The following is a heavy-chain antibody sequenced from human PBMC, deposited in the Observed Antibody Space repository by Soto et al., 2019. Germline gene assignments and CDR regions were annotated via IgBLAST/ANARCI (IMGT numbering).Heavy chain of an antibody. V-gene: IGHV1-2*02. CDR1: GYTFTGYY. CDR2: SNPNSGGT. D-gene: IGHD3-10*01. CDR3: ARAASVGSGEFDY. Sequence: QVQLVQSGAEVKKPGASVKVSCKASGYTFTGYYMHWVRQAPGQGLEWMGWSNPNSGGTNYEQKFQGRVTMTRDTSISTAYRELSRLRSEDTAVYYCARAASVGSGEFDYWGQGTLVTVSS. J-gene: IGHJ4*02.